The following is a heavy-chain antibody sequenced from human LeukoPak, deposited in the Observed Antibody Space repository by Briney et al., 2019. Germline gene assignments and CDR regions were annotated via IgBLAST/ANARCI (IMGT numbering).Heavy chain of an antibody. CDR2: INSDATGT. CDR1: GFTIGNYW. Sequence: GGSLRLSCAASGFTIGNYWMHWVRQAPGKGLVWVSRINSDATGTTYADSVKGRFTISRDNAKNTVYLHMNSLRAEDTAVYYCARAPGAFDYWGQGTLVTVSS. D-gene: IGHD7-27*01. J-gene: IGHJ4*02. CDR3: ARAPGAFDY. V-gene: IGHV3-74*01.